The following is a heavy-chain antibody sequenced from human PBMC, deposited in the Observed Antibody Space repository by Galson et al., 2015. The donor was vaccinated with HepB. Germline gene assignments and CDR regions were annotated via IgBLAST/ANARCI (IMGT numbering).Heavy chain of an antibody. CDR3: AQDLTYYYGSGSYFVGMDV. CDR2: TSWNSDFT. J-gene: IGHJ6*02. D-gene: IGHD3-10*01. CDR1: GFTFEDYA. Sequence: SLRLSCAASGFTFEDYAMHWVRQVPGEGLEWVSGTSWNSDFTGYADSVRGRFTISRDNARYSLYLQMNSLRTEDTALYYCAQDLTYYYGSGSYFVGMDVWGQGTTVTVSS. V-gene: IGHV3-9*01.